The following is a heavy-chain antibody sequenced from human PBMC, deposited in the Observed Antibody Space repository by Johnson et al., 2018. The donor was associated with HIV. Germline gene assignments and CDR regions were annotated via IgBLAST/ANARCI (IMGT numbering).Heavy chain of an antibody. CDR1: GFTFDDYD. CDR3: ARDPSYSNYGPWNDAFDI. CDR2: INWHGDVI. V-gene: IGHV3-20*04. D-gene: IGHD4-11*01. Sequence: VQLVESGGGVVRPGGSLRLSCAASGFTFDDYDMSWVRQAPGKGLEWVSGINWHGDVIGAADSVKGRFLISRDNAKNSLYLQMNSLRAEDTALYYCARDPSYSNYGPWNDAFDIWGQGTMVTVSS. J-gene: IGHJ3*02.